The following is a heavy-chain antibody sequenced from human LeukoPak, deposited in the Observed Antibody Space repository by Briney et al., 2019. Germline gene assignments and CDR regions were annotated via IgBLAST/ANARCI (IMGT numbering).Heavy chain of an antibody. V-gene: IGHV3-23*01. CDR2: ISGSGGST. CDR1: GFTFSSYA. D-gene: IGHD2-21*02. J-gene: IGHJ4*02. Sequence: PGGSLRLSCAASGFTFSSYAMSWVRQAPGKGLEWVSPISGSGGSTYYADSVKGRFTISRDNSKNTLYLQMNSLRAEDTAVYYCAKGVYCGGDCYWFDYWGQGTLVTVS. CDR3: AKGVYCGGDCYWFDY.